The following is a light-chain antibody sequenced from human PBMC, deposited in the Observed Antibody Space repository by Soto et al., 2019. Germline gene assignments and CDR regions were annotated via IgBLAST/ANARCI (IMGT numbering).Light chain of an antibody. CDR3: SSYTSSSTLG. CDR2: DVS. J-gene: IGLJ3*02. V-gene: IGLV2-14*01. CDR1: SSDVGGYNY. Sequence: QSALTQPASVSGSPGQSTTISCTGTSSDVGGYNYVSWYQQHPGKAPKLMIYDVSNRPSGVSNRFSGSKSGNTASLTISGLLAEDEADYYCSSYTSSSTLGFGGGTKLTVL.